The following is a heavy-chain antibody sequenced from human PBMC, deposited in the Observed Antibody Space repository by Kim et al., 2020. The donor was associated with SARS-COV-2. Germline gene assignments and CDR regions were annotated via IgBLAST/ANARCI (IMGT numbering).Heavy chain of an antibody. D-gene: IGHD3-9*01. V-gene: IGHV4-39*01. CDR3: ARLLDERYFDWLSTFDI. Sequence: LKSRVTIAVDTSRNEFSLKLSSVTAADTAVYYCARLLDERYFDWLSTFDIWGQGRMVTVSS. J-gene: IGHJ3*02.